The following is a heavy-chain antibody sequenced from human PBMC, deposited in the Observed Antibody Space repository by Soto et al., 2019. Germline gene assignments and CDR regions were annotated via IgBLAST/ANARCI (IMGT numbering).Heavy chain of an antibody. CDR2: ISWNSGSI. CDR1: GFTFDDYA. J-gene: IGHJ4*02. V-gene: IGHV3-9*01. D-gene: IGHD5-12*01. CDR3: VKDVYSGYDADYYFDC. Sequence: GGSLRLSCAASGFTFDDYAMHWVRQAPGKGLEWVSGISWNSGSINYADSVKGRFTISRDNTKNSLYLQMNSLRPEDTALYYCVKDVYSGYDADYYFDCWGQGT.